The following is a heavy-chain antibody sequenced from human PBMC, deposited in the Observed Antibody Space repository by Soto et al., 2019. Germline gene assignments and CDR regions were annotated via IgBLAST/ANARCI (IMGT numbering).Heavy chain of an antibody. CDR2: IIPILGIA. CDR1: GGTFSSYT. Sequence: SVKVSCKASGGTFSSYTISWVRQAPGQGLEWMGRIIPILGIANYAQKFRGRVTITADKSTSTAYMELSSLRSEDTAVYYCARVTTTVARDYYFDYWGQGTLVTVSS. CDR3: ARVTTTVARDYYFDY. D-gene: IGHD4-17*01. J-gene: IGHJ4*02. V-gene: IGHV1-69*02.